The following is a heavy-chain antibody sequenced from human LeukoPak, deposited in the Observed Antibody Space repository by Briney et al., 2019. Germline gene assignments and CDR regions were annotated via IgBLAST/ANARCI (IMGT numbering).Heavy chain of an antibody. V-gene: IGHV4-34*01. Sequence: GSLRLSCAASGFTFSSYSMNWVRQAPGKGLEWIGEINHSGSTNYNPSLKSRVTISVDTSKNQFSLKLSSVTAADTAVYYCARNYYDSSGYYRDYWGQGTLVTVSS. D-gene: IGHD3-22*01. CDR3: ARNYYDSSGYYRDY. CDR2: INHSGST. J-gene: IGHJ4*02. CDR1: GFTFSSYS.